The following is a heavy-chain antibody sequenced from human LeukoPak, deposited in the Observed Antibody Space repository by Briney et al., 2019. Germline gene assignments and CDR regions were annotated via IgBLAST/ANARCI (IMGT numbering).Heavy chain of an antibody. CDR2: ISWNSGSI. D-gene: IGHD3-3*01. Sequence: GRSLRLSCAASGFTFDDHAMHWVRQAPGKGLEWVSGISWNSGSIGYADSVKGRFTISRDNAKNSLYLQMNSLRAEDTALYYCAKDREYDFWRTFDYWGQGTLVTVSS. CDR3: AKDREYDFWRTFDY. CDR1: GFTFDDHA. J-gene: IGHJ4*02. V-gene: IGHV3-9*01.